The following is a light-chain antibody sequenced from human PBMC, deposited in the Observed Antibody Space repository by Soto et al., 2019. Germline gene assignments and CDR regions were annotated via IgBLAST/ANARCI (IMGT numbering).Light chain of an antibody. Sequence: DIQVTQSPSSLSASVGDSVTISCRTSQRIGTFLNWYQQRQGRAPNPLISSASTLQSGVPSRFNAGGSGTDFTLTITSLQPEDSATYYCQLSYNAWTFGQGTKVDI. V-gene: IGKV1-39*01. CDR3: QLSYNAWT. CDR1: QRIGTF. CDR2: SAS. J-gene: IGKJ1*01.